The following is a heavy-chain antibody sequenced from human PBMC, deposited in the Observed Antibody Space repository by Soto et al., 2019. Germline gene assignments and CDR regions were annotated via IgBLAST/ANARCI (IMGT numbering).Heavy chain of an antibody. D-gene: IGHD3-22*01. CDR2: IKQDGSEK. Sequence: EVQLVESGGDLVQPGGSLRLSCAASGFTFSTSWMTWVRQAPGKGLEWVANIKQDGSEKNYVDSVKGRFTISRDNAKNSLYLQMNSLRAEDTAVYYCANLGVSSGLDYWGQGTLVTVSS. V-gene: IGHV3-7*01. J-gene: IGHJ4*02. CDR3: ANLGVSSGLDY. CDR1: GFTFSTSW.